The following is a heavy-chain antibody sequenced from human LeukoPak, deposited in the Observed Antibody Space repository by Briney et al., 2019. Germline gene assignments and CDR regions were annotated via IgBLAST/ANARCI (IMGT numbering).Heavy chain of an antibody. D-gene: IGHD6-19*01. CDR1: GGSISISGFY. J-gene: IGHJ3*01. CDR3: ARSSGWRDAVDF. CDR2: TYNSGNT. V-gene: IGHV4-31*03. Sequence: SETLSLTCSVSGGSISISGFYWNWIRQLPGKGLEWIGYTYNSGNTYYNPSFGSRVTISTDTSMNQFFLKSHSVTAADTAVYYCARSSGWRDAVDFWGRGTMGTVSS.